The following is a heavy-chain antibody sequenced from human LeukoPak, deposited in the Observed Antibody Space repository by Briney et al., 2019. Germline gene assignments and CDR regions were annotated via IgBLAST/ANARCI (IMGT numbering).Heavy chain of an antibody. V-gene: IGHV4-59*11. CDR1: GGSISSHY. CDR3: ARGRGLDY. CDR2: IYYSGST. J-gene: IGHJ4*02. Sequence: SETLSLTCTVSGGSISSHYWSWIRQPPGKGLEWIGYIYYSGSTNYNPSLKSRVTISVDTSKNQFSLKLSSVTAADTAVYYCARGRGLDYWGQGTLVTVSS.